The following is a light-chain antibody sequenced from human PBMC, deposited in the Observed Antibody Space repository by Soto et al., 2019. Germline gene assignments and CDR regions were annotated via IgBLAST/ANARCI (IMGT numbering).Light chain of an antibody. V-gene: IGKV3-20*01. CDR2: RAS. CDR1: QSVSSSY. J-gene: IGKJ1*01. CDR3: HQYDSTRSSWT. Sequence: EIVLTQSPGTLSLSPGERATLSCRASQSVSSSYLAWYQQKPGQTPKVLIYRASTRATGIPDRFSGSGSGTDFTLTISRLEPEDFAVYFCHQYDSTRSSWTFGQGTKVDNK.